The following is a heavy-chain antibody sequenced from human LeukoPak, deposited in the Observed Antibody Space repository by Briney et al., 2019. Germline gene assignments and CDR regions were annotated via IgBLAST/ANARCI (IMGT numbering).Heavy chain of an antibody. V-gene: IGHV1-2*06. CDR2: INPNSGGT. J-gene: IGHJ3*02. CDR1: GYTFTGYY. Sequence: ASVKVSCRASGYTFTGYYMHWVRQAPGQGLEWMGRINPNSGGTNYAQKFQGRVTMTRDTFISTAYMELSRLRSDDTAVYYCARGLHYDSSGYHDAFGIWGQGTMVTVSS. CDR3: ARGLHYDSSGYHDAFGI. D-gene: IGHD3-22*01.